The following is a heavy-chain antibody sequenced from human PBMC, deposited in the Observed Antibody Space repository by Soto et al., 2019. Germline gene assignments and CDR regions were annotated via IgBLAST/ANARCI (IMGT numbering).Heavy chain of an antibody. CDR1: GYSFTSSW. V-gene: IGHV5-51*01. CDR3: ARSPSSYSSSWYSSWFDP. CDR2: IYPGDSDT. D-gene: IGHD6-13*01. Sequence: RKISCKGSGYSFTSSWIGLVGQIPVKGLEWMGIIYPGDSDTRYSPSFQGQVTISADKSISTAYLQWSSLKASDTAMYYCARSPSSYSSSWYSSWFDPWGQGTLVTVSS. J-gene: IGHJ5*02.